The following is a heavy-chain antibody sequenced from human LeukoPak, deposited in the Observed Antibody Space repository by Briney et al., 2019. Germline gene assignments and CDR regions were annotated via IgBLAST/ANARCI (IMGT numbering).Heavy chain of an antibody. Sequence: PSETLSLTCTVSGDSISTGDYYWNWIRQPPGKGLEWIGYIYHSGSTYYNPSLKSRFTISVDMSKNQFSLKLSSVTAADTAVYFCARVPIIRGVPDYWGQGTLVTVSS. CDR2: IYHSGST. CDR1: GDSISTGDYY. V-gene: IGHV4-30-2*01. CDR3: ARVPIIRGVPDY. D-gene: IGHD3-10*01. J-gene: IGHJ4*02.